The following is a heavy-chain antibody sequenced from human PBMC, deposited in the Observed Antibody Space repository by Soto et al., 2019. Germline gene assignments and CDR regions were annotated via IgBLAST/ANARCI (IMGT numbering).Heavy chain of an antibody. CDR3: ARGRLGELSL. CDR2: IYYNGST. D-gene: IGHD3-16*02. Sequence: SETLSLTCTVSGGSISSGDYYWSWIRQPPGKGLEWIGYIYYNGSTYYNPSLKSRVTISVDTSKNQFSLKLSSVTAADTAVYYCARGRLGELSLWGQGTLVTVSS. J-gene: IGHJ4*02. V-gene: IGHV4-30-4*01. CDR1: GGSISSGDYY.